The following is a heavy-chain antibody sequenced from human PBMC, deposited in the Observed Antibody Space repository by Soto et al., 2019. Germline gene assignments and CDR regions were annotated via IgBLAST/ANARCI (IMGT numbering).Heavy chain of an antibody. J-gene: IGHJ4*02. CDR2: IYSLGNT. CDR1: GGSISSSSYY. D-gene: IGHD3-22*01. CDR3: ARQIYDSSGYYYDY. Sequence: QMQLQESGPGLVKPSETLSLTCTVSGGSISSSSYYWGWIRQPPGQGLEWLGTIYSLGNTYYNPSLKSRVTISVDKSKSQLFLKLSSVTAPDTAVYYCARQIYDSSGYYYDYWGQGTLVTVSS. V-gene: IGHV4-39*01.